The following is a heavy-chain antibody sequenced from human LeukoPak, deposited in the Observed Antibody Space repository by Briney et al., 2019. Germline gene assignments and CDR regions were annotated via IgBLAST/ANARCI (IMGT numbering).Heavy chain of an antibody. Sequence: GGSLRLSCAASGFTFNSYATSWVRQAPGKGLEWVSAISGSGGSTYYADSVKGRFTISRDNSKNTLYLQMNSLRAEDTAVYYCAKTYDSSGYTALYWGQGTLVTVSS. J-gene: IGHJ4*02. CDR1: GFTFNSYA. V-gene: IGHV3-23*01. CDR2: ISGSGGST. D-gene: IGHD3-22*01. CDR3: AKTYDSSGYTALY.